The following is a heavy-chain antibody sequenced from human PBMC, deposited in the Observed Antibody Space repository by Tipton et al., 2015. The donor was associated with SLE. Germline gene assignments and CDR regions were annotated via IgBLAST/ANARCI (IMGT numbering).Heavy chain of an antibody. CDR1: GGSISSTFYY. CDR3: ARRWFGASFDV. Sequence: TLSLTCTVSGGSISSTFYYWGWIRQPPGKGLEWIGSIYYSGNTYYNPSLKSRLSISVDTSKKQFSLNLSSVTAADTAVYYCARRWFGASFDVWGQGTMVAVSS. J-gene: IGHJ3*01. CDR2: IYYSGNT. V-gene: IGHV4-39*07. D-gene: IGHD3-10*01.